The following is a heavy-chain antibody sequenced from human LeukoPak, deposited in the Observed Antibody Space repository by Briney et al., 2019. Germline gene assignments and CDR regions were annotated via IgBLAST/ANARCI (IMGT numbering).Heavy chain of an antibody. Sequence: GSLRLSCAASGFTFDECAMHWVRQVPGKGVQWVSVITGSGTGTDYADSVKGRFTICRDNSRNSLYLQMHSLRIEDSALYYCAKDMDHYDFWTGGFDPWGQGTLVTVSS. J-gene: IGHJ5*02. D-gene: IGHD3-3*01. V-gene: IGHV3-43*02. CDR2: ITGSGTGT. CDR3: AKDMDHYDFWTGGFDP. CDR1: GFTFDECA.